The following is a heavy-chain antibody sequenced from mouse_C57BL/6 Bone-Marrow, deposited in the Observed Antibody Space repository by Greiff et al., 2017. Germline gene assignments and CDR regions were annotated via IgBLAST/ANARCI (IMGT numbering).Heavy chain of an antibody. Sequence: EVQVVESGPGLVKPSQSLSLTCSVTGYSITSGYYWNWIRQFPGNKLEWMGYISYDGSNNYNPSLKNRISITRDTSKNQFFLKLNSVTTEDTATYYCARRSSGYGAMDYWGQGTSVTVSS. D-gene: IGHD3-2*02. CDR1: GYSITSGYY. CDR2: ISYDGSN. V-gene: IGHV3-6*01. CDR3: ARRSSGYGAMDY. J-gene: IGHJ4*01.